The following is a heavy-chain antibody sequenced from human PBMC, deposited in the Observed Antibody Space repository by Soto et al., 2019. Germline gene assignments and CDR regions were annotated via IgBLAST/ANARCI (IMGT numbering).Heavy chain of an antibody. D-gene: IGHD6-6*01. J-gene: IGHJ4*02. CDR2: TYYRSKWYN. CDR3: ARDEYTSPEGWIDF. Sequence: SQTLSLTCAISGDSVSSNSAAWNWIRQSPSRGLEWLGRTYYRSKWYNDYAVSVKSRITINPDTSKNQFSLQLNSVTPEDTAVYYWARDEYTSPEGWIDFWCPGILVTGFS. CDR1: GDSVSSNSAA. V-gene: IGHV6-1*01.